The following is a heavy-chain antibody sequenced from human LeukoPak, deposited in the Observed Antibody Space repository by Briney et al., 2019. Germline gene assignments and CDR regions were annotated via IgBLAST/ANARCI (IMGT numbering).Heavy chain of an antibody. J-gene: IGHJ4*02. CDR1: GGSISSGSYY. D-gene: IGHD5-12*01. V-gene: IGHV4-61*02. Sequence: SETLSLTCTVSGGSISSGSYYWSWIRQPAGKGLEWIGRIYTSGSTNYNPSLKSRVTISVDTSKNQFSLKLSSVTAADTAVYYCARGQGGYDPVWFDYWGQGTLVTVSS. CDR2: IYTSGST. CDR3: ARGQGGYDPVWFDY.